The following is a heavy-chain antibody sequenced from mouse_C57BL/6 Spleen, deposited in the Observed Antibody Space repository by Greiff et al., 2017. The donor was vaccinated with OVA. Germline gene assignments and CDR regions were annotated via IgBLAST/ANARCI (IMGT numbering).Heavy chain of an antibody. D-gene: IGHD2-5*01. CDR1: GYTFTSYW. CDR2: IDPSDSYT. CDR3: ARPSKNYAMDY. Sequence: QVQLQQPGAELVMPGASVKLSCKASGYTFTSYWMHWVKQRPGQGLEWIGEIDPSDSYTNYDQKFKGKSTLTVDKSSSTAYMQLSSLTSEDSAVYYCARPSKNYAMDYWGQGTSGTVSS. V-gene: IGHV1-69*01. J-gene: IGHJ4*01.